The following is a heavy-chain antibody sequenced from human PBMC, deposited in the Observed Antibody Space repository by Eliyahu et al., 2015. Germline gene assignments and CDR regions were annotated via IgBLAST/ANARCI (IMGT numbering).Heavy chain of an antibody. D-gene: IGHD3-16*01. V-gene: IGHV4-34*01. CDR1: GGSFXGXY. CDR2: INHSGST. CDR3: ARGRRWYFDY. Sequence: QVQLQQWGAGLLKLSEXXSLTCAVYGGSFXGXYWXWXRQPPGKGLEWIGEINHSGSTNYNPSLKSRVTISVDTSKNQFSLKLSSVTAADTAVYYCARGRRWYFDYWGQGTLVTVSS. J-gene: IGHJ4*02.